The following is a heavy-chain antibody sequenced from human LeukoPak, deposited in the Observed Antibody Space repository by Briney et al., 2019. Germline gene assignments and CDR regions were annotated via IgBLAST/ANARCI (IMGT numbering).Heavy chain of an antibody. Sequence: GGSLRLSCAASGFTFSSYGMQWVRQAPGKGLEWVALIWYDGNDKSYADSMKGRFTISRDNSKNTLFLQMNSLRGEDTAIYFCARGGVTGSYYGLDVWGQGTAVTVSS. V-gene: IGHV3-33*01. J-gene: IGHJ6*02. D-gene: IGHD3-3*01. CDR3: ARGGVTGSYYGLDV. CDR1: GFTFSSYG. CDR2: IWYDGNDK.